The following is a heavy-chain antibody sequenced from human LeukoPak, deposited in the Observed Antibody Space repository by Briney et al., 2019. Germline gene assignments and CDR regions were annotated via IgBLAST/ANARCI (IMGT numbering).Heavy chain of an antibody. CDR2: IYYSGST. CDR3: ARDLRVPNDFLSGYYPIRYNWFDP. Sequence: SETLSLTCTVSGGSISSYYWSWIRQPPGKGLEWIGYIYYSGSTNYNPSLKSRVTISVDTSKNQFSLKLSSVTAADTAVYYCARDLRVPNDFLSGYYPIRYNWFDPWGQGTLVTVSS. CDR1: GGSISSYY. J-gene: IGHJ5*02. V-gene: IGHV4-59*01. D-gene: IGHD3-3*01.